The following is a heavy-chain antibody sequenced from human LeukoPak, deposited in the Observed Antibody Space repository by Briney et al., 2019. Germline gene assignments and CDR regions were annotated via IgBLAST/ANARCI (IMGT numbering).Heavy chain of an antibody. CDR1: GFTFSSYG. D-gene: IGHD3-22*01. V-gene: IGHV3-23*01. J-gene: IGHJ1*01. CDR2: ITGSGGTT. Sequence: GGSLRLSCVASGFTFSSYGMSWVRQAPGKGPEWVSAITGSGGTTYYADSVKGRSTISRDNSKNTLYLQVNSLRAEDTAVYYCATMNGYFQYWGQGTLVTVSS. CDR3: ATMNGYFQY.